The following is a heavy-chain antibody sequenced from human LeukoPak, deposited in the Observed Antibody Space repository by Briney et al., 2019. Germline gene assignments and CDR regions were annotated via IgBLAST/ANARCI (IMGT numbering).Heavy chain of an antibody. D-gene: IGHD4-17*01. CDR1: GFTFSSYG. CDR3: ARDPLDYGLRRDAFDI. J-gene: IGHJ3*02. Sequence: GRSLRLSCAASGFTFSSYGMHWVRQAPGKGLEWVAVISYDGSNKYYADSVKGRFTISRDNSKNTLYLQMNSLRAEDTAVYYCARDPLDYGLRRDAFDIWGQGTMVTVSS. CDR2: ISYDGSNK. V-gene: IGHV3-30*03.